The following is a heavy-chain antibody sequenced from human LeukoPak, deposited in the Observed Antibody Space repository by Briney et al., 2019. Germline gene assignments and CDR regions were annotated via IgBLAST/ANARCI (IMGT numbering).Heavy chain of an antibody. CDR3: ARDWGKYSSAWYSDY. D-gene: IGHD6-19*01. CDR1: GFTFSSYA. J-gene: IGHJ4*02. V-gene: IGHV3-30-3*01. CDR2: ISYDGSNK. Sequence: PGRSLRLSCAASGFTFSSYAMHWVRQAPGKGLEWVTIISYDGSNKYYADSVKGRFTISRDNSKNTLYLQMNSLRAEDTAVYYCARDWGKYSSAWYSDYWGQGTLVTVSS.